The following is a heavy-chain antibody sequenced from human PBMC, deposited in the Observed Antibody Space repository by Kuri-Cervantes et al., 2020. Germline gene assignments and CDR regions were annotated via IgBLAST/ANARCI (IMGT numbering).Heavy chain of an antibody. CDR1: GFTFSSYG. D-gene: IGHD1-7*01. CDR2: ISYDGSNK. CDR3: AKANWNYGVPFYYYYGMDV. V-gene: IGHV3-30*18. Sequence: GESLKISCAASGFTFSSYGMHWVRQAPGKGLEWVAVISYDGSNKYYADSVKGRFTISRDNSKNTLYLQMNSLRAEDTAVYYCAKANWNYGVPFYYYYGMDVWGQGTTVTVSS. J-gene: IGHJ6*02.